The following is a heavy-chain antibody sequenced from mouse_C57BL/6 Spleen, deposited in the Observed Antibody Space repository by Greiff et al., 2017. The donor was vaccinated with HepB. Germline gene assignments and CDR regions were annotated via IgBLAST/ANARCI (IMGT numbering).Heavy chain of an antibody. V-gene: IGHV14-4*01. CDR2: IDPENGDT. J-gene: IGHJ3*01. Sequence: VHVKQSGAELVRPGASVKLSCTASGFNIKDDYMHWVKQRPEQGLEWIGWIDPENGDTEYASKFQGKATITADTSSNTAYLQLSSLTSEDTAVYYCTTELRLRTAYWGQGTLVTVSA. D-gene: IGHD3-2*02. CDR1: GFNIKDDY. CDR3: TTELRLRTAY.